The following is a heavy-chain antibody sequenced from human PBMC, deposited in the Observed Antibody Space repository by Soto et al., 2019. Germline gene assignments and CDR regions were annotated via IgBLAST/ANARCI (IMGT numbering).Heavy chain of an antibody. V-gene: IGHV1-58*01. CDR3: AAGGSQGKFDP. J-gene: IGHJ5*02. D-gene: IGHD1-26*01. Sequence: QMQLVQSGPEVKKPGTSVKVSYKASGFTFTSSAVQWVRQARGQRLEWIGWIVVGSGNTNYAQKFQERVTITRDMSTSTAYMELSSLRSEDTAVYYCAAGGSQGKFDPWGQGTLVTVSS. CDR2: IVVGSGNT. CDR1: GFTFTSSA.